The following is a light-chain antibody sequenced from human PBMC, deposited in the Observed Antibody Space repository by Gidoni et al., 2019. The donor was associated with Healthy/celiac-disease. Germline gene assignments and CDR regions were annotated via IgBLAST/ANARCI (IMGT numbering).Light chain of an antibody. V-gene: IGKV3-20*01. Sequence: EIVLTQSPGTLSLSPVERATLSCRASQSVSSSYLAWYQQKPGQAPRLLIYGASSRATGIPDRFSGSGSGTDFTLTISRLEPEDFAVYYCQQYGSSPPLTFXGXTKVEIK. CDR1: QSVSSSY. J-gene: IGKJ4*01. CDR2: GAS. CDR3: QQYGSSPPLT.